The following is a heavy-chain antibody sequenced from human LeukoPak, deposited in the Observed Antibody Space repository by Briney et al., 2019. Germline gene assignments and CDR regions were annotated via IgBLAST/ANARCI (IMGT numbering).Heavy chain of an antibody. D-gene: IGHD3-10*01. CDR1: GFTFSSYA. CDR3: AKGVGYGSGGPRNNWFDP. J-gene: IGHJ5*02. CDR2: ISYDGSNK. V-gene: IGHV3-30-3*01. Sequence: PGGSLRLSCAASGFTFSSYAMHWVRQAPGKGLEWVAVISYDGSNKYYADSVKGRFTISRDNSKNTLYLQMNSLRAEDTAVYYCAKGVGYGSGGPRNNWFDPWGQGTLVTVSS.